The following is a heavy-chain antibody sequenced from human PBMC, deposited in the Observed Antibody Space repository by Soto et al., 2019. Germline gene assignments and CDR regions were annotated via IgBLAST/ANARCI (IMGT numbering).Heavy chain of an antibody. CDR3: ARDSVTMGRGVRGGAFDI. D-gene: IGHD3-10*01. Sequence: PGGSLRLSCAASGFTFSSYAMHWVRQAPGKGLEWVAVISYDGSNKYYADSVKGRFTISRDNSKNTLYLQMNSLRAEDTAVYYCARDSVTMGRGVRGGAFDIWGQGTMVTVSS. CDR2: ISYDGSNK. V-gene: IGHV3-30-3*01. J-gene: IGHJ3*02. CDR1: GFTFSSYA.